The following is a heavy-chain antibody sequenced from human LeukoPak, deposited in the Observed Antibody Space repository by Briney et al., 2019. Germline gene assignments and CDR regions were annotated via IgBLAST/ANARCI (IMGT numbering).Heavy chain of an antibody. CDR2: IYHSGST. CDR3: ARGPQLPMRGVVVISPFDP. D-gene: IGHD3-22*01. J-gene: IGHJ5*02. Sequence: PSETLSLTCAVSGGSISSGGYSWSWIRQPPGKGLERIGYIYHSGSTYYNPSLKSRVTISVDTSKNQFSLKLSSVTAAGTAVYYCARGPQLPMRGVVVISPFDPWGQGTLVTVSS. CDR1: GGSISSGGYS. V-gene: IGHV4-30-2*01.